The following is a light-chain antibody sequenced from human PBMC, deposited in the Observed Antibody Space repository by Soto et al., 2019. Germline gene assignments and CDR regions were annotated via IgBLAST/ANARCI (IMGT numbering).Light chain of an antibody. Sequence: DIQMTQSPSTLSASIGDRVTITCRASQSISSWLAWYQQKPGEAPKLLIYKASSLESGVPSRFSGSGSETEFILTIDSLQPDDFATYYCQQYDSYSWTFGQGTKVEIK. CDR1: QSISSW. CDR3: QQYDSYSWT. V-gene: IGKV1-5*03. CDR2: KAS. J-gene: IGKJ1*01.